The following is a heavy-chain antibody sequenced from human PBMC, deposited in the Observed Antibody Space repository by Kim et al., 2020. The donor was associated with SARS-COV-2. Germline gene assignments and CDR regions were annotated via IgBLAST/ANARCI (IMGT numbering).Heavy chain of an antibody. CDR3: AKDYSNSWCGWFDP. V-gene: IGHV3-74*01. D-gene: IGHD6-13*01. J-gene: IGHJ5*02. Sequence: VQGRFTMSKDNAKKPLYLQMNSLRVEDTAVYYCAKDYSNSWCGWFDPWGQGTLVTVSS.